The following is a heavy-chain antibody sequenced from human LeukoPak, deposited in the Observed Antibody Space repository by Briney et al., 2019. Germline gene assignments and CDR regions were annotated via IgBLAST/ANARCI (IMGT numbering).Heavy chain of an antibody. D-gene: IGHD2-15*01. Sequence: ASVKVSCKASGYTFSGYYMHWVRQAPGQGLEWMGWINPNSGGTYYAQKLQGRVTMTRDTSISTAYMELSSLRSEDTAVYYCAIRPLKYCSGGSCHNWFDPWGQGTLVTVSS. CDR2: INPNSGGT. J-gene: IGHJ5*02. CDR1: GYTFSGYY. CDR3: AIRPLKYCSGGSCHNWFDP. V-gene: IGHV1-2*02.